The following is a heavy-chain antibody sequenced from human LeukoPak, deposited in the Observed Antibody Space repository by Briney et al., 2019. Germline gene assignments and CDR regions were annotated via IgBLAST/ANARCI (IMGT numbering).Heavy chain of an antibody. CDR2: ISSSSSYI. D-gene: IGHD1-26*01. Sequence: GGSLRLSCTASGFTFSSYSMNWVRQAPGKGLEWVSSISSSSSYIYYADSVKGRFTISRDNAKNSLYLQMNSLRAEDTAVYYCARGRKVGANFDYWGQGTLVTVSS. V-gene: IGHV3-21*01. CDR3: ARGRKVGANFDY. J-gene: IGHJ4*02. CDR1: GFTFSSYS.